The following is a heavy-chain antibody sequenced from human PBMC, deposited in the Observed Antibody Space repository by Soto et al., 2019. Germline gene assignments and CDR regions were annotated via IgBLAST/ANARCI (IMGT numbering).Heavy chain of an antibody. CDR2: ISGSGGST. CDR1: GFTFSSYA. D-gene: IGHD2-15*01. J-gene: IGHJ4*02. Sequence: GGSLRLSCAASGFTFSSYATSWVRQAPGKGLEWVSAISGSGGSTYYADSVKGRFTISRDNSKNTLYLQMNSLRAEDTAVYYCAESGVGCSGGSCYQGTIDYWGQGTLVTVSS. CDR3: AESGVGCSGGSCYQGTIDY. V-gene: IGHV3-23*01.